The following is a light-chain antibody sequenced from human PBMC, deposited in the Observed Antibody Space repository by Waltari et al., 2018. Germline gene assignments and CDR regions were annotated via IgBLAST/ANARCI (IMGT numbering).Light chain of an antibody. CDR3: QNHEKLPAT. J-gene: IGKJ1*01. CDR1: QSVRGF. Sequence: EIVLTQSPGTLSLSPGERATLACRASQSVRGFLAWYQQKPGQAPRLLIYHASNRATGIPDRFSGSGSGTDFSLTISRLEPEDFAVYYCQNHEKLPATFGQGTKVEI. V-gene: IGKV3-20*01. CDR2: HAS.